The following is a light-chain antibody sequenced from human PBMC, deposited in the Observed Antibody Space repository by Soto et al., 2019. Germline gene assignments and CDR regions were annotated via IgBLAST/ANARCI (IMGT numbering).Light chain of an antibody. V-gene: IGKV3-20*01. CDR2: GVF. J-gene: IGKJ2*01. CDR1: QSVRSNY. Sequence: ETVLTQSPVTVSLSPGEGATLSCTTSQSVRSNYLAWYQQKPGQAPRLLIYGVFSRATGIPDRFSGSGSGTDFTLTISGLEPEDSAVYYCQHYDGSPRTFGQGTKLEI. CDR3: QHYDGSPRT.